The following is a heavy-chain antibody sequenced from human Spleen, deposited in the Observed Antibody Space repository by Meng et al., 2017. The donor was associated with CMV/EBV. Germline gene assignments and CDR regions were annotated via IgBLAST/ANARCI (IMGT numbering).Heavy chain of an antibody. Sequence: GGSLRLSCAASGFTFSSYWMSWVRQAPGKGLEWVSSISSTGSYMHYADSMKGRFTISRDNAKNSLYLQMNSLRADDTAVYYCVAEHDFWSGYHNWFDPWGQGTLVTVSS. V-gene: IGHV3-21*01. D-gene: IGHD3-3*01. J-gene: IGHJ5*02. CDR2: ISSTGSYM. CDR1: GFTFSSYW. CDR3: VAEHDFWSGYHNWFDP.